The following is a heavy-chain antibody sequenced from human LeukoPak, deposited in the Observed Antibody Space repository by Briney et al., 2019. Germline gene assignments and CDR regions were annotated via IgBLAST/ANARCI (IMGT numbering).Heavy chain of an antibody. CDR1: GLTFSSYA. CDR2: ISGSGGST. Sequence: GGSLRLSCAASGLTFSSYAMSWVRQAPGKGLEWVPAISGSGGSTYYADSVKGRFTISRDNSKNTLYLQMNSLRAEDTAVYYCAKLCPASCYYYYYGMDVWGQGTTVTVSS. D-gene: IGHD2-2*01. CDR3: AKLCPASCYYYYYGMDV. J-gene: IGHJ6*02. V-gene: IGHV3-23*01.